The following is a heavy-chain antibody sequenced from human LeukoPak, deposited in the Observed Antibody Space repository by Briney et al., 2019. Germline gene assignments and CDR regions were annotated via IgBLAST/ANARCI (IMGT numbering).Heavy chain of an antibody. CDR2: IYYSGST. V-gene: IGHV4-59*01. CDR3: ARTTVYERYFDY. CDR1: GGSISSYY. Sequence: SETLSLTCTVSGGSISSYYWSWIRQPPGKGLEWIGYIYYSGSTNYNPSLKSRVTISVDTSKNQFSLKLSSVTAADTAVYYCARTTVYERYFDYWGQGTLVTVSS. D-gene: IGHD4-17*01. J-gene: IGHJ4*02.